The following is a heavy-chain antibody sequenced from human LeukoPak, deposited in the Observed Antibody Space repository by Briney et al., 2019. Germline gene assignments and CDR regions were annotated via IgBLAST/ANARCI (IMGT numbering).Heavy chain of an antibody. D-gene: IGHD3-22*01. V-gene: IGHV4-30-4*01. J-gene: IGHJ5*02. CDR1: GISISSGDYY. CDR3: ARPYYYDSRIDP. CDR2: TYYSGST. Sequence: PSETLSLTCTVSGISISSGDYYWSWIRQPPGKGLECIGYTYYSGSTYYNPSLKSRVTISVDTSKNQFSLKLSSVTAADTAVYYCARPYYYDSRIDPWGQGTRVTVSS.